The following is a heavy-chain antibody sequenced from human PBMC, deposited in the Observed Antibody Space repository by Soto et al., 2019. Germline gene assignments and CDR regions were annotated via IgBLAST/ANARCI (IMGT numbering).Heavy chain of an antibody. CDR3: AREGPGLRIRAIDWNICFDY. Sequence: SETLSLTCSVSGYSITNDSYWGWIRQSPGKGLELVGTVKHTGQTYYNPSLTSRATLSVDTSKNRFSLTLTSVIATDTATYFCAREGPGLRIRAIDWNICFDYWGQGLLVTVS. J-gene: IGHJ4*02. D-gene: IGHD1-1*01. CDR1: GYSITNDSY. V-gene: IGHV4-38-2*02. CDR2: VKHTGQT.